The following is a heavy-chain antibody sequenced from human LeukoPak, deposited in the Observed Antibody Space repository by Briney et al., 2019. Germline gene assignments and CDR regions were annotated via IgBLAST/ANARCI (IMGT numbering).Heavy chain of an antibody. V-gene: IGHV3-53*01. Sequence: GGSLRLSCAASGFTVSSNCMSWVRQAPGKGLEWVSVIYSGGSTYYADSVKGRFTISRDNSKNTLYLQMNSLRAEDTAVYYCARLYCSGGSCHFDYWGQGTLVTVSS. D-gene: IGHD2-15*01. CDR1: GFTVSSNC. CDR2: IYSGGST. J-gene: IGHJ4*02. CDR3: ARLYCSGGSCHFDY.